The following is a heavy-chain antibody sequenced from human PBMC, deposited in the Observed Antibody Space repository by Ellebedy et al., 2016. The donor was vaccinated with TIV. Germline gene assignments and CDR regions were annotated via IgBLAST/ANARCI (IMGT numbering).Heavy chain of an antibody. CDR1: AGSISSSSYY. Sequence: SETLSLXXTVSAGSISSSSYYWGWIRQPPGKGLEWIGSIYYSGSTYYNPSLKSRVTISVDTSKNQFSLKLSSVTAADTAVYYCARGIYDFWSGYWLIWGQGTLVTVSS. V-gene: IGHV4-39*01. CDR2: IYYSGST. J-gene: IGHJ4*02. CDR3: ARGIYDFWSGYWLI. D-gene: IGHD3-3*01.